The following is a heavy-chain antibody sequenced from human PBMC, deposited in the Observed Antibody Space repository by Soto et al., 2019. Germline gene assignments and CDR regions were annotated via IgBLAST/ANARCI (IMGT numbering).Heavy chain of an antibody. Sequence: EVQLLESGGGLVQPGGSLRLSCAASGFTFSSYGLSWVRLAPGKGLEWVSAISGSGAGTYYADSVKGRFTISRDNSKNTLYLQMNSLRAEDTAVYYCANSIAAAGIAMDYWGQGTLVTVSS. CDR2: ISGSGAGT. J-gene: IGHJ4*02. D-gene: IGHD6-13*01. CDR3: ANSIAAAGIAMDY. V-gene: IGHV3-23*01. CDR1: GFTFSSYG.